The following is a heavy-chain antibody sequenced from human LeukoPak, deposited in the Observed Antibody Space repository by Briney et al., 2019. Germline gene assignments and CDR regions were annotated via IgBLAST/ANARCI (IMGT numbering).Heavy chain of an antibody. CDR2: ISAYNGNT. CDR3: ARDGFFGSGIVGAFDV. J-gene: IGHJ3*01. Sequence: ASVKVSCKASGYTFSSYGISWARQAPGQGIEWMGWISAYNGNTNYAQKFQGRVTMTTDTSTSTAYMELRSLRSDDTAVYFCARDGFFGSGIVGAFDVWGQGTMVTVSS. V-gene: IGHV1-18*01. D-gene: IGHD3-10*01. CDR1: GYTFSSYG.